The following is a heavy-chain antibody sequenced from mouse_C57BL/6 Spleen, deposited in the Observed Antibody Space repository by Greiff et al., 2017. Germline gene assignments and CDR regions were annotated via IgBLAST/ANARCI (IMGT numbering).Heavy chain of an antibody. CDR1: GYTFTSYD. CDR2: IYPRDGST. J-gene: IGHJ3*01. CDR3: ALDSSGPAWFGY. Sequence: QVQLQQSGPELVKPGASVKLSCKASGYTFTSYDINWVKQRPGQGLVWIGRIYPRDGSTKYNAKFKGKATLTVDTSSSTAYMELHSPTSEDSAVYFRALDSSGPAWFGYWGQGTMVTVSA. D-gene: IGHD3-2*01. V-gene: IGHV1-85*01.